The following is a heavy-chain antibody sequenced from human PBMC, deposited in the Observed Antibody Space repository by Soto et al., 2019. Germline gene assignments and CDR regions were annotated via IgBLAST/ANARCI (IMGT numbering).Heavy chain of an antibody. J-gene: IGHJ4*02. Sequence: ASVKVSCKASGGTFSSYAISWVRQAPGQGLEWMGGIIPIFGTANYAQKFQGRVTITADKSTSTAYMELSSLRSEDTAVYYCALKAAGTQIDYWGQGTLVTVSS. V-gene: IGHV1-69*06. D-gene: IGHD6-13*01. CDR1: GGTFSSYA. CDR2: IIPIFGTA. CDR3: ALKAAGTQIDY.